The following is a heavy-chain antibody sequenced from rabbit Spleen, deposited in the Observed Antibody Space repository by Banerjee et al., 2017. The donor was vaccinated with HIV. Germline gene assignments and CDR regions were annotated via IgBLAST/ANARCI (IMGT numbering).Heavy chain of an antibody. CDR2: IYVGSGGGT. Sequence: QEQLVEYGGDLVQPEGSLTLTCKASGLDFSSSYWICWVRQAPGKGLEWIACIYVGSGGGTKYASWAKGRFTISKTSSTTVTLEMTSLTGADTATYFCARGSPTWLDIWGQGTLVTVS. CDR1: GLDFSSSYW. J-gene: IGHJ3*01. CDR3: ARGSPTWLDI. V-gene: IGHV1S45*01.